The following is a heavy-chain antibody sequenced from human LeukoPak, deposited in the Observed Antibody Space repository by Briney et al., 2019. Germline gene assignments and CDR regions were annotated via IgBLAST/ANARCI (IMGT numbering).Heavy chain of an antibody. Sequence: GGSLRLSCAASGFTFSSYAMSWVRQAPGKGLEWVSAISGSGGSTYYADSVKGRFTISRDNSKNTLYLQMNSLRAEDTAVYYCARDGTPYYDFWSGYYPIDYWGQGTLVTVSS. CDR2: ISGSGGST. V-gene: IGHV3-23*01. J-gene: IGHJ4*02. CDR3: ARDGTPYYDFWSGYYPIDY. CDR1: GFTFSSYA. D-gene: IGHD3-3*01.